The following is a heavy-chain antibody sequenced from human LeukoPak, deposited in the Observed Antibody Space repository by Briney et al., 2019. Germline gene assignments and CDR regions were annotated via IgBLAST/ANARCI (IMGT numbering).Heavy chain of an antibody. J-gene: IGHJ4*02. CDR1: GFTFSSYW. CDR3: ARDPLTTWYGGFDY. D-gene: IGHD4-23*01. Sequence: PGGSLRLSCAASGFTFSSYWMRWVRQAPGKGLVWVSRINSDGSSTSYADSVKGRFTISRDNAKNTLYLQMNSLRAEDTAVYYCARDPLTTWYGGFDYWGQGTLVSVSS. V-gene: IGHV3-74*01. CDR2: INSDGSST.